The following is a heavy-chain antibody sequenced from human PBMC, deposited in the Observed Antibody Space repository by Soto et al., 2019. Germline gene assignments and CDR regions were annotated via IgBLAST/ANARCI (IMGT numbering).Heavy chain of an antibody. CDR2: ISGNGANT. CDR1: GCTCINSA. CDR3: AKDYGSSRYVFAY. Sequence: GGSQRHCYTASGCTCINSAVTWVRQTPGEGLEWVSTISGNGANTHYADSVKGRFSISRDNSKNTLYIQMNSLRADDTSVYYCAKDYGSSRYVFAYWGQGALVTVSS. J-gene: IGHJ4*02. V-gene: IGHV3-23*01. D-gene: IGHD6-19*01.